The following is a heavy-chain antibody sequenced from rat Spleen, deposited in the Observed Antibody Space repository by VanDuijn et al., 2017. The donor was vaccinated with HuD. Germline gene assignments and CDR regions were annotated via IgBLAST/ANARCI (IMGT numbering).Heavy chain of an antibody. CDR1: GFTFNNYW. CDR2: ITNTGGST. J-gene: IGHJ2*01. V-gene: IGHV5-31*01. CDR3: TRNQGSYYRYYFDY. D-gene: IGHD1-12*02. Sequence: EVQLVESGGGLVQPGRSLKLSCVASGFTFNNYWMTWIRQAPGKGLEWVASITNTGGSTYYPDSVKGRFTISRDNAKSTLYLQMNSLRSEDTATYYCTRNQGSYYRYYFDYWGQGVMVTVSS.